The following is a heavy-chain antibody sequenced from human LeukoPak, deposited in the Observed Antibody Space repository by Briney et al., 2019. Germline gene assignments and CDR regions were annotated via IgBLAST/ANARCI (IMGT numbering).Heavy chain of an antibody. J-gene: IGHJ4*02. CDR1: GDTFKNYA. D-gene: IGHD4-17*01. CDR2: ILTVFGTT. V-gene: IGHV1-69*05. Sequence: ASVTVSCKASGDTFKNYAVSWVRQAPGQGLEWMGGILTVFGTTNYEQKFQGRVTVTTDESSSTAYMELSSLTSEDAAVYYCVRSRSVTYGFDYWGQGTLVIVSS. CDR3: VRSRSVTYGFDY.